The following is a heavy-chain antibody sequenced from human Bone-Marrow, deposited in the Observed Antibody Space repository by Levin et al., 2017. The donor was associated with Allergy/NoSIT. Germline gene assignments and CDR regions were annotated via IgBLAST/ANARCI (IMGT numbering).Heavy chain of an antibody. CDR3: ARGSSRQWRTYYFDY. Sequence: PWGSLRLSCAASGFTFNNYWMSWVRQAPGKGLEWVANIKQDGSEKYYVDSVKGRFTISRDNAKNSLYLQMNSLGAEDTAVYYCARGSSRQWRTYYFDYWGQGTLVTVSS. J-gene: IGHJ4*02. V-gene: IGHV3-7*01. CDR2: IKQDGSEK. D-gene: IGHD6-19*01. CDR1: GFTFNNYW.